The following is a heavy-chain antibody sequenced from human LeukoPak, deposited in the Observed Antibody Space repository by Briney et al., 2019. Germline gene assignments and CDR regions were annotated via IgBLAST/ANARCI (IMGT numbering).Heavy chain of an antibody. CDR2: ISYDGSNK. D-gene: IGHD4-11*01. V-gene: IGHV3-30*04. J-gene: IGHJ6*03. CDR3: AKAAVRHLIDYSNYYYMDV. Sequence: HPGGSLRLSCAASGFTFSSYAMHWVRQAPGKGLEWVAVISYDGSNKYYADSVKGRFTISRDNSKNTLYLQMNSLRAEDTAVYYCAKAAVRHLIDYSNYYYMDVWGKGTTVTVSS. CDR1: GFTFSSYA.